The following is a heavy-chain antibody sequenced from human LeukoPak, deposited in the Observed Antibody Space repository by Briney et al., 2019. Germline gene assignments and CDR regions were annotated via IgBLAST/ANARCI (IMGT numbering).Heavy chain of an antibody. Sequence: RTSETLSLTCAVYGGSFSGYYWRLIRPPPGKGVELVGEINHGGSNNYNPSLKSRVTISVDTSKNQFSLKLSSVTAADTAVYYCARVGYCTNGVCYPRGYSYGPRSGTTAGFDYWGQGTLVTVSS. V-gene: IGHV4-34*01. D-gene: IGHD2-8*01. CDR1: GGSFSGYY. CDR3: ARVGYCTNGVCYPRGYSYGPRSGTTAGFDY. J-gene: IGHJ4*02. CDR2: INHGGSN.